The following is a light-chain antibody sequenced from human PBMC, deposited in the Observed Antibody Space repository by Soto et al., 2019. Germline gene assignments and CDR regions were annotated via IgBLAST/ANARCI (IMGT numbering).Light chain of an antibody. Sequence: IRMTQSPSSLSASTGDRVTITCRASQTISSWLAWYQQKPGKAPKLLIYKASTLKSGVPSRFSGSGSGTEFTLTISSLQPDDFATYYCQQYNSYSRWTFGQGTKVDIK. V-gene: IGKV1-5*03. CDR3: QQYNSYSRWT. J-gene: IGKJ1*01. CDR2: KAS. CDR1: QTISSW.